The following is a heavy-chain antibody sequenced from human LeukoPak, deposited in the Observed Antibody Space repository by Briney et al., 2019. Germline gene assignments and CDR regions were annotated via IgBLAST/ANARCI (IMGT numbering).Heavy chain of an antibody. V-gene: IGHV3-53*01. J-gene: IGHJ4*02. CDR2: TYTGGNS. D-gene: IGHD5-12*01. Sequence: GGSLRLSCAASGFTVSSIHMVWVRQAPGKGLEWVSVTYTGGNSYYADSVKGRFIISRDNAKNSLYLQMNSLRAEDTAVYYCARERVGWLRLVYYFDYWGQGTLVTVSS. CDR3: ARERVGWLRLVYYFDY. CDR1: GFTVSSIH.